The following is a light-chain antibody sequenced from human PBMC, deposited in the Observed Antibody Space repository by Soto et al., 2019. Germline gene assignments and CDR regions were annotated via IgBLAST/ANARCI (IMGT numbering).Light chain of an antibody. V-gene: IGKV1-12*01. CDR3: QQINSFPPT. Sequence: DIQMTQSPSSVSASVGDRVTITCRASQDINNRLAWFQQRPGRAPKYLIQAASSLRSGVPSRFSGSGSGTGFALTISSLQPEDFATYYCQQINSFPPTFGGGTKVDIK. CDR1: QDINNR. CDR2: AAS. J-gene: IGKJ4*01.